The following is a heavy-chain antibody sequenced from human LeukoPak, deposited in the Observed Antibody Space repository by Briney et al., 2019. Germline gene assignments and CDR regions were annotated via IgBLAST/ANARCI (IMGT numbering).Heavy chain of an antibody. J-gene: IGHJ4*02. D-gene: IGHD4-17*01. CDR2: ISGSRGST. CDR1: GFTFNSYA. Sequence: GGSLRLSCAASGFTFNSYAMSWVRQAPGKGLEWVSAISGSRGSTYYADSVKGRFTISRDNSKNTLFLQMNSLGAEDTAVYYCAKVMGYGDYDYFDYWGQGTLVTVSS. CDR3: AKVMGYGDYDYFDY. V-gene: IGHV3-23*01.